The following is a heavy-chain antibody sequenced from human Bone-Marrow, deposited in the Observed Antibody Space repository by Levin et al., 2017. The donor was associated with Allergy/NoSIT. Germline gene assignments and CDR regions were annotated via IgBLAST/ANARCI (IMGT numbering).Heavy chain of an antibody. CDR1: GFTFSSYG. CDR2: IAYDGTYK. Sequence: PGGSLRLSCAASGFTFSSYGMHWVRQAPGKGLEWVAFIAYDGTYKVYGDSVKGRFTVSRDNSKNTLYLQMNSLRAEDTAVYYCAKDSSTMVRGLHADWGQGTLVTVSS. CDR3: AKDSSTMVRGLHAD. V-gene: IGHV3-30*18. D-gene: IGHD3-10*01. J-gene: IGHJ4*02.